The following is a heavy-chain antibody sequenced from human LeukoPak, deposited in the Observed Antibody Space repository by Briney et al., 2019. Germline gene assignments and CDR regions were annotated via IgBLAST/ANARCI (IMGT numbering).Heavy chain of an antibody. D-gene: IGHD2-15*01. CDR3: ARDLLKYCSGGSCYRHHY. J-gene: IGHJ4*02. Sequence: GASVKVSCTASGYTFTVYYMHWVRQAPGQGLGLMGGTNLNSGGTNYAQKFQGRVTMTRDTSISTAYMELSRLRSADTAVYYCARDLLKYCSGGSCYRHHYWGQGTLVTVSS. V-gene: IGHV1-2*02. CDR2: TNLNSGGT. CDR1: GYTFTVYY.